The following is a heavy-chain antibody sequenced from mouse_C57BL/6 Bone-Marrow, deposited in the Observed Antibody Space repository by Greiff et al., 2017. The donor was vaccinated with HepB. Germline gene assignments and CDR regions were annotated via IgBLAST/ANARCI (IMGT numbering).Heavy chain of an antibody. J-gene: IGHJ2*01. V-gene: IGHV1-75*01. CDR1: GYTFTDYY. CDR3: ALTAQATPGY. D-gene: IGHD3-2*02. Sequence: VQLQQSRPELVKPGASVKISCKASGYTFTDYYINWVKQRPGQGLEWIGWIFPGSGSTYYNEKFKGKATLTVDKSSSTAYMLRSSLTSEDSAVYFCALTAQATPGYWGQGTTLTVSS. CDR2: IFPGSGST.